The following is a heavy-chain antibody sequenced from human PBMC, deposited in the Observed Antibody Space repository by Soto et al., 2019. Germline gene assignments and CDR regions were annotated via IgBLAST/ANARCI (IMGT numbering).Heavy chain of an antibody. D-gene: IGHD2-15*01. CDR3: ATGAYCSGGSCSDYYYYYYGMDL. CDR2: LVVGTGNT. J-gene: IGHJ6*02. CDR1: GFTFSSSA. V-gene: IGHV1-58*01. Sequence: SVKVSCKTSGFTFSSSAVQWVRQARGQRLEWIGWLVVGTGNTNYAQKFQQRVTISSDRSTNTVSMELSSLTSEDTAVYYCATGAYCSGGSCSDYYYYYYGMDLWGQGTTVTVSS.